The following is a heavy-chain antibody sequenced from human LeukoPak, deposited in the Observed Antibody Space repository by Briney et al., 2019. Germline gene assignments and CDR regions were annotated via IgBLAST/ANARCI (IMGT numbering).Heavy chain of an antibody. D-gene: IGHD6-13*01. CDR3: ARGGSDSSSDY. CDR1: GGSISSYY. J-gene: IGHJ4*02. V-gene: IGHV4-4*07. Sequence: TSETLSLICTVSGGSISSYYWSWIRQPAGKGLEWIGRIYTSGSTNYNPSLKSRVTMSVDTSKNQFSLKLSSVTAADTAVYYCARGGSDSSSDYWGQGTLVTVSS. CDR2: IYTSGST.